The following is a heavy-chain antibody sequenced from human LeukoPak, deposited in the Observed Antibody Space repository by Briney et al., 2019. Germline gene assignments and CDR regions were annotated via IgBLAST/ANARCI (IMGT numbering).Heavy chain of an antibody. CDR2: INNSGST. J-gene: IGHJ4*02. CDR3: ARHRWLPHDPPRH. D-gene: IGHD5-18*01. V-gene: IGHV4-59*08. Sequence: SETLSLTCTVSGGSISVYYWSWIRLPPGKGLEWIGHINNSGSTSYNSSLKSRVTISVDTSKNKFSLKLNSVTVADTAIYYCARHRWLPHDPPRHWGQGTLVTVSS. CDR1: GGSISVYY.